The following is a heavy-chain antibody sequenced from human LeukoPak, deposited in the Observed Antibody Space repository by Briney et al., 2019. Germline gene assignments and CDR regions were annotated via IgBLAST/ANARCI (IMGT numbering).Heavy chain of an antibody. CDR2: INTNTGNP. CDR1: GYTFTRYA. Sequence: ASVKVSCKASGYTFTRYAMNWVRQAPGQGLEWMGWINTNTGNPTYAQGFTGRFVFSLDTSVSTAYLQISSLKAEDTAVYYCARAESYYYDSSGYAFDIWGQGTMVTVSS. V-gene: IGHV7-4-1*02. CDR3: ARAESYYYDSSGYAFDI. J-gene: IGHJ3*02. D-gene: IGHD3-22*01.